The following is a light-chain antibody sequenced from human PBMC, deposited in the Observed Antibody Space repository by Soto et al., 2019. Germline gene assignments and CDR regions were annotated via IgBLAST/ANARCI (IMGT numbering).Light chain of an antibody. CDR1: SSDVGAYDL. V-gene: IGLV2-8*01. CDR3: NSFAGSNTLA. CDR2: DVN. Sequence: QSALTQPPSASGSPGQSVTISCTGTSSDVGAYDLVSWYQQFPGKAPKLIIYDVNKRPSGVPDRFFGSKSGNAAFLTVSGVQAEDEADYYCNSFAGSNTLAFGGGTKLTVL. J-gene: IGLJ2*01.